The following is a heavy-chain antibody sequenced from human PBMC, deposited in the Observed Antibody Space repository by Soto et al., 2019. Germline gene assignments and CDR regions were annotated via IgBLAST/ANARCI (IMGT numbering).Heavy chain of an antibody. CDR3: ARSRGILTGYYGYYFDY. D-gene: IGHD3-9*01. CDR2: INHSGST. V-gene: IGHV4-34*01. J-gene: IGHJ4*02. Sequence: SETLSLTCTVHGGSFSGYYWSWIRQPPGKGLEWIGEINHSGSTNYNPSLKSRVTISVDTSRNHFSLKLSSVTAADTAVYYCARSRGILTGYYGYYFDYWGQGTLVTVSS. CDR1: GGSFSGYY.